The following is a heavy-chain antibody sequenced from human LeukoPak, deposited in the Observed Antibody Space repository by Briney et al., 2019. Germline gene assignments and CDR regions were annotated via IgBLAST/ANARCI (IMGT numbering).Heavy chain of an antibody. J-gene: IGHJ6*02. V-gene: IGHV3-33*01. D-gene: IGHD6-13*01. CDR2: IWYDGSNK. CDR3: ARDGEEQQLVPGYYYGMDV. CDR1: GFTFSGYG. Sequence: GRSLRLSCAASGFTFSGYGMHWVRQAPGKGLEWVAVIWYDGSNKYYADSVKGRFTISRDNSKSTLYLQMNSLRAEDTAVYYCARDGEEQQLVPGYYYGMDVWGQGTTVTVSS.